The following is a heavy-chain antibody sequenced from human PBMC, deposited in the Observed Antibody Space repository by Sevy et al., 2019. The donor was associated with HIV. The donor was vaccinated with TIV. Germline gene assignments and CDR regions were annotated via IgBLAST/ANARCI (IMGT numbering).Heavy chain of an antibody. CDR3: ATTTRGYSYDSFTDTFDI. CDR1: GYTFTGYY. Sequence: ASVKVSCKASGYTFTGYYIHWVRQAPGQGLEWMGWINPNIGDTNYEQNFQGRVTMTRDTSINTAYMDLRRLKSDDTAVHYCATTTRGYSYDSFTDTFDIWGQGTMVTVSS. D-gene: IGHD5-18*01. CDR2: INPNIGDT. J-gene: IGHJ3*02. V-gene: IGHV1-2*02.